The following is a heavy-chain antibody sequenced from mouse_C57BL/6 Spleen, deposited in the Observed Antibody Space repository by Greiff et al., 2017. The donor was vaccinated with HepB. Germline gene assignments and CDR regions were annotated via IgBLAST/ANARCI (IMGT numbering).Heavy chain of an antibody. CDR2: IHPSDSDT. CDR3: AIWDYYVSSYEGDYVDY. Sequence: QVQLQQPGAELVKPGASVKVSCKASGYTFTSYWMHWVKQRPGQGLEWIGRIHPSDSDTNYNQKFKGKATLTVDKSSSTAYMQLSSLTSEESAVYYCAIWDYYVSSYEGDYVDYWGQGTTLTVSP. J-gene: IGHJ2*01. V-gene: IGHV1-74*01. D-gene: IGHD1-1*01. CDR1: GYTFTSYW.